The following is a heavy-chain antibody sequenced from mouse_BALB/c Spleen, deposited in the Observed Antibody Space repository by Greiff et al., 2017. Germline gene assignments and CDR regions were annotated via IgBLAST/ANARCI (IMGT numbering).Heavy chain of an antibody. CDR1: GFTFSSYA. Sequence: EVKVEESGGGLVKPGGSLKLSCAASGFTFSSYAMSWVRQTPEKRLEWVASISSGGSTYYPDSVKGRFTISRDNARNILYLQMSSLRSEDTAMYYCARRDDYAMDYWGQGTSVTVSS. CDR3: ARRDDYAMDY. CDR2: ISSGGST. V-gene: IGHV5-6-5*01. J-gene: IGHJ4*01. D-gene: IGHD3-3*01.